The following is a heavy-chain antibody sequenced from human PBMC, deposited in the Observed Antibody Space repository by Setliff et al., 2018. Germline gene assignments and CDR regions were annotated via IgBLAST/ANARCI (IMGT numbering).Heavy chain of an antibody. CDR2: IRSKAYGGTT. CDR1: GFTFGDYP. V-gene: IGHV3-49*03. D-gene: IGHD6-19*01. Sequence: GGSLRLSCAASGFTFGDYPVNWFRQAPGKGLEWVGFIRSKAYGGTTEYAPSVKGRFTISRDDSKSIGYLQMNSLKTEDTAVYYCAKDRSFFHHWGQGTLVTVSS. CDR3: AKDRSFFHH. J-gene: IGHJ1*01.